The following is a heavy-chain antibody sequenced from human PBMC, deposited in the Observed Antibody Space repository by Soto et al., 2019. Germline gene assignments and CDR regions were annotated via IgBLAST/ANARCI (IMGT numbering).Heavy chain of an antibody. Sequence: ASVKVSCKASGGTFSSYAISLVRQAPGQGLEWMGWISAYNAITNYAQKLQGRVTMTTDTSTSTANMELRTLRSDDTAVYYCARVKRRCPDNWGQGTLVTVSS. CDR1: GGTFSSYA. J-gene: IGHJ1*01. CDR3: ARVKRRCPDN. V-gene: IGHV1-18*01. CDR2: ISAYNAIT.